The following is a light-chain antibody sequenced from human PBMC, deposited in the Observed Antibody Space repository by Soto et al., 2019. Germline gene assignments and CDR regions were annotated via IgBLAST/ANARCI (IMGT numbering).Light chain of an antibody. Sequence: EIVLTQSPGTLSLSPVERATLSCRASQSVSSYLAWYQQKPGQAPRLLIYDASNRATGIPARFSGSGSGTDFTLTISSLEPEDFAVYYCQQRSNWPPITFGQGTRLEI. CDR3: QQRSNWPPIT. CDR2: DAS. V-gene: IGKV3-11*01. J-gene: IGKJ5*01. CDR1: QSVSSY.